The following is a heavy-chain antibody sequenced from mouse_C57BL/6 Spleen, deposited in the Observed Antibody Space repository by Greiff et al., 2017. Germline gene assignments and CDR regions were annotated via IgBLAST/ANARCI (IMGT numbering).Heavy chain of an antibody. V-gene: IGHV1-20*01. CDR1: GYSFTGYF. D-gene: IGHD1-1*01. CDR3: ARDYGSSYWFAY. Sequence: EVQLQQSGPELVKPGASVKISCKASGYSFTGYFMNWVMQSHGKSLEWIGRINPYNGDTFYNQKFKGKATLTVDKSSSTAHMKLRSLTSEDSAVYYCARDYGSSYWFAYWGQGTLATVSA. CDR2: INPYNGDT. J-gene: IGHJ3*01.